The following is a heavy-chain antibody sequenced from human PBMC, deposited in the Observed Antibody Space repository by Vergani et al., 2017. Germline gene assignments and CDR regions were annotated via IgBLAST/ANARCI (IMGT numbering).Heavy chain of an antibody. CDR2: IWYDGSNK. CDR1: GFTFSSYG. Sequence: QVQLVESGGGVVQPGRSLRLSCAASGFTFSSYGMHWVRQAPGKGLEWVAVIWYDGSNKYYADSVKGRFTISRDNSKNTLYLQMNSLRAEDTAVYYCARVYSGSYSPDDWGQGTLVTVSS. D-gene: IGHD1-26*01. CDR3: ARVYSGSYSPDD. V-gene: IGHV3-33*01. J-gene: IGHJ4*02.